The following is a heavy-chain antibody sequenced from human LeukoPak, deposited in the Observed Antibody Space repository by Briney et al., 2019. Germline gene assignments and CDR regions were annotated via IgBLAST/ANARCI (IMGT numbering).Heavy chain of an antibody. V-gene: IGHV3-30*02. D-gene: IGHD2-2*01. J-gene: IGHJ5*02. CDR1: GFTFSSYG. Sequence: GGSLRLSCAASGFTFSSYGMHWARQAPGKGLEWVAFIRYDGSNKYYADSVKGRFTISRDNSKNTLYLQMNSLRAEDTAVYYCAKGRRVPAAMGNWFDPWGQGTLVTVSS. CDR2: IRYDGSNK. CDR3: AKGRRVPAAMGNWFDP.